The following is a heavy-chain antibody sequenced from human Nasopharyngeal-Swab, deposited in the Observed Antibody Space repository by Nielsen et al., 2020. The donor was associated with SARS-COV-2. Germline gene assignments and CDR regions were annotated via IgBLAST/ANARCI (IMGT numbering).Heavy chain of an antibody. CDR3: ARGAPGY. CDR1: GGSFSGYY. Sequence: SETLSLTCAVYGGSFSGYYWSWIRQPPGKGLEWIGEINHSGSTNYNPPLKSRVTISIDTSKKQFSLKLSSVTAADTAVYYCARGAPGYWGQGTLVTVSS. V-gene: IGHV4-34*01. CDR2: INHSGST. J-gene: IGHJ4*01.